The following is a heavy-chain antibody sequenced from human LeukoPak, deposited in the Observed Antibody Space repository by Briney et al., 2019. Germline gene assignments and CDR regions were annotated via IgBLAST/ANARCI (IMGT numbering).Heavy chain of an antibody. V-gene: IGHV3-7*01. CDR3: ARDKYYDRYFDS. D-gene: IGHD3-22*01. J-gene: IGHJ4*02. CDR2: IKQDGSEK. CDR1: GFTFNSNW. Sequence: GGSLILSCAASGFTFNSNWMSWVRQAPGKGLEWVANIKQDGSEKYYVDSVKGRFTISRDNARNSVSLQVNSLRAEDTAVYYCARDKYYDRYFDSWGQGTLVTVSS.